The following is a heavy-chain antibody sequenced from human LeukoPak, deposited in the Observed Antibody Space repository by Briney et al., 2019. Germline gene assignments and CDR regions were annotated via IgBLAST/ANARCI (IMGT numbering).Heavy chain of an antibody. CDR3: ARAPNCGYTTAPGF. J-gene: IGHJ4*02. D-gene: IGHD6-13*01. Sequence: GGSLRLSCAASGFTFSSYWMTWVRQAPGKGLEWVANIQQDGSEKYYVDSVKGRFTISRDHAKNSLYLQMNSLRADDTAVYYCARAPNCGYTTAPGFWGQGTLVTVS. CDR2: IQQDGSEK. V-gene: IGHV3-7*04. CDR1: GFTFSSYW.